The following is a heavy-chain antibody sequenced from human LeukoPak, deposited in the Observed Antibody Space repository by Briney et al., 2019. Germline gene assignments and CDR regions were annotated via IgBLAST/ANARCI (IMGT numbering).Heavy chain of an antibody. CDR1: GFTFSSYW. J-gene: IGHJ4*02. Sequence: GGSLRLSCAASGFTFSSYWMHWVRQAPGKGLVWVSRVNSDGRGASYADSVKGRFTISRDNAKNTLYLQMNSLRAEDTAVYYCAREYWGYDYWGQGTLVTVSS. V-gene: IGHV3-74*01. CDR2: VNSDGRGA. D-gene: IGHD2-15*01. CDR3: AREYWGYDY.